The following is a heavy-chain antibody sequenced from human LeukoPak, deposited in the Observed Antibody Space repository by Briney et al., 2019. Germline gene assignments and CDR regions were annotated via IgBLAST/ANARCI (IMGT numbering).Heavy chain of an antibody. CDR2: ISSSSSTI. Sequence: GGALRLSCAASGFTSSGYSMNWDRQAPGKGREWVSYISSSSSTIYYADSVKGRFTLSRDNAQNSLYLQMNSLRADDTAVYYCARAGVTSTYYYYYYMDVWGKGTTVTVSS. CDR3: ARAGVTSTYYYYYYMDV. D-gene: IGHD2-8*01. V-gene: IGHV3-48*01. J-gene: IGHJ6*03. CDR1: GFTSSGYS.